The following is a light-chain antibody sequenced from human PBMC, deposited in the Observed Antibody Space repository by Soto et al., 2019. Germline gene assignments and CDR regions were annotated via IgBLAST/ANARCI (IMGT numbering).Light chain of an antibody. Sequence: IVLTQSPATLSLSPVERATLSCRASQIVNSNYLAWYQHKPGQSPRFLIYGASRRATGIPDRFSGSGTGTDFTLTISRVEPEDVAIYYCQQYSKSPITFGQGTRLEIK. CDR3: QQYSKSPIT. J-gene: IGKJ5*01. CDR1: QIVNSNY. CDR2: GAS. V-gene: IGKV3-20*01.